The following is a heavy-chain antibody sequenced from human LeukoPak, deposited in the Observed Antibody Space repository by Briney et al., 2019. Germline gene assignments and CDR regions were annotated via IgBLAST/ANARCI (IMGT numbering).Heavy chain of an antibody. Sequence: SETLSLTCAVYGGSFSGYYWSWIRQPPGKGLEWIGEINHSGSTNYNPSLKSRVTISVDTSKNQFSLKLSSVTAADTAVYYCARGAVLAVDYWGQGTLVTVSS. CDR1: GGSFSGYY. V-gene: IGHV4-34*01. CDR2: INHSGST. CDR3: ARGAVLAVDY. J-gene: IGHJ4*02. D-gene: IGHD2-2*01.